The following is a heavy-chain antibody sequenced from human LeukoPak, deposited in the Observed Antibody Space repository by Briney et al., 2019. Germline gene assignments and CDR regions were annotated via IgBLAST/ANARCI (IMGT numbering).Heavy chain of an antibody. CDR3: ATTTRSSSWDY. V-gene: IGHV3-48*04. CDR1: GFTFSSYS. D-gene: IGHD6-13*01. CDR2: ISSSSSTI. Sequence: GGSLRLSCAASGFTFSSYSMNWVRQAPGKGLEWVSYISSSSSTIYHADSVKGRFTISRDNANNLVYLQMNSLRVEDTGVYYCATTTRSSSWDYWGQGTLVTVSS. J-gene: IGHJ4*02.